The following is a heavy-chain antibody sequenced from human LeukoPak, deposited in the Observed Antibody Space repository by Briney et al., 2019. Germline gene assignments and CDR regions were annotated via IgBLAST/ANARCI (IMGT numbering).Heavy chain of an antibody. CDR2: ISYDGSNK. V-gene: IGHV3-30-3*01. J-gene: IGHJ6*02. CDR1: GFIFSSYA. D-gene: IGHD3-10*01. Sequence: PGRSLRLSCAASGFIFSSYAMHWVRQAPGKGLEWVAVISYDGSNKYVDSVKGRFTISRDNSKNTLYLQMNSLSSEDTAVYYCARGYGSGSYYNPYYYYGMDVWGQGTTVTVSS. CDR3: ARGYGSGSYYNPYYYYGMDV.